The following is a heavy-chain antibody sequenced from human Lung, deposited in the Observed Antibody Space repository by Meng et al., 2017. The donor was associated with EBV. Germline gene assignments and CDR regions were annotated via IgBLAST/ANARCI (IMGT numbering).Heavy chain of an antibody. D-gene: IGHD2-15*01. Sequence: GCGGAWLKPWGSVSVSCTVFGFSFNTYGGGGVRQAPGKGPEWVAGIGGRGGIINYADSVKGRFTISTDKSKNTLFLQMNSLRVEDTAIYYCAKSRGWDLLAWLDSWGHGTLVTVSS. CDR3: AKSRGWDLLAWLDS. V-gene: IGHV3-23*01. CDR1: GFSFNTYG. CDR2: IGGRGGII. J-gene: IGHJ5*01.